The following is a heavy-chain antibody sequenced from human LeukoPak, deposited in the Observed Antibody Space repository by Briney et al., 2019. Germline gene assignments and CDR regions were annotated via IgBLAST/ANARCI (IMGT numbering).Heavy chain of an antibody. CDR3: ARGGAGSGYGFDY. D-gene: IGHD5-12*01. CDR1: GYTFTDDY. CDR2: INPNTGGT. J-gene: IGHJ4*02. Sequence: ASVKVSCKASGYTFTDDYMHWGRQAPGQGLEWMGWINPNTGGTNYVQKFQGRVTMTRDTSINTAYMELSRLRSDDTAVYYCARGGAGSGYGFDYWGQGTLVTASS. V-gene: IGHV1-2*02.